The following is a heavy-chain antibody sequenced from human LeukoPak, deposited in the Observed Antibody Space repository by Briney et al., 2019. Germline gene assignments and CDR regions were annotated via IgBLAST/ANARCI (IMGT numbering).Heavy chain of an antibody. CDR2: IKEDGSEK. J-gene: IGHJ4*02. CDR3: ARGGYSYSF. V-gene: IGHV3-7*04. CDR1: GFTFSTYS. Sequence: GGSLRLSCAASGFTFSTYSMSWARQAQGKGLEWVANIKEDGSEKHYVDSVKGRFTISRDNTQNSLYVQMNSLRAEDTAVYYCARGGYSYSFWGQGTLVTVSS. D-gene: IGHD5-18*01.